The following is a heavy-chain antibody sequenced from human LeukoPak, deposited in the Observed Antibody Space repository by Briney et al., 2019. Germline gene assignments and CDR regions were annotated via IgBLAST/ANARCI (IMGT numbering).Heavy chain of an antibody. CDR3: ARQVYGSGMAAFDY. V-gene: IGHV5-51*01. CDR1: GYRFTRYW. Sequence: GESLKISCEASGYRFTRYWIGWVRQMPGKGLEWMGIIYPGDSDTRYSPSFQGQVSISADKSISTTYLQWSSLKASDTATYYCARQVYGSGMAAFDYWGQGTLGTVS. CDR2: IYPGDSDT. J-gene: IGHJ4*02. D-gene: IGHD3-10*01.